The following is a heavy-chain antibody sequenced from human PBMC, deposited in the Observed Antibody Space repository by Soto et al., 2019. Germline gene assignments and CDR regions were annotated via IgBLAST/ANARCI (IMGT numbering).Heavy chain of an antibody. CDR2: INPSGGST. D-gene: IGHD6-13*01. J-gene: IGHJ4*02. CDR3: ARDDCSSSYFDY. V-gene: IGHV1-46*03. Sequence: QVQLVQSGAEVKKPGASVKVSCKASGYTFTSYYMHWVRQAPGQGLEWMGIINPSGGSTSYAQKFQGSXXMXRXXSTSTVYMELSSLRSEDTAVYYCARDDCSSSYFDYWGQGTLVTVSS. CDR1: GYTFTSYY.